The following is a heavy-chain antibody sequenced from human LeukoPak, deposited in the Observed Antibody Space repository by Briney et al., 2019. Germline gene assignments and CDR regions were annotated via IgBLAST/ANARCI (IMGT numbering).Heavy chain of an antibody. J-gene: IGHJ5*02. CDR2: IYYSGST. CDR1: GGSISSGDYY. Sequence: SETLSLTCTVSGGSISSGDYYWSWIRQPPGKGLEWIGYIYYSGSTYYNPSLKSRVTISVDTSKNQFSLKLSSVTAADTAVYHCARDLVVVGRWFDPWGQGTLVTVSS. D-gene: IGHD2-15*01. CDR3: ARDLVVVGRWFDP. V-gene: IGHV4-30-4*08.